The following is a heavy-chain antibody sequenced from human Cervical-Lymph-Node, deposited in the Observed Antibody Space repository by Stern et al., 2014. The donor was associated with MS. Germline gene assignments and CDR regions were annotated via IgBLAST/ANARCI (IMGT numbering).Heavy chain of an antibody. V-gene: IGHV3-23*04. D-gene: IGHD4-11*01. J-gene: IGHJ2*01. CDR2: IRGSGGST. CDR1: GFTFSSYA. CDR3: AKTVTSYWYFDL. Sequence: EVQLVESGGGLVQPGGSLRLSCAASGFTFSSYAMSWVRQAPGKGLEWVSGIRGSGGSTYYADSVKGRFTISRDNSKNTLFLQMNSLRAEDTAVYYCAKTVTSYWYFDLWGRGTLVTVSS.